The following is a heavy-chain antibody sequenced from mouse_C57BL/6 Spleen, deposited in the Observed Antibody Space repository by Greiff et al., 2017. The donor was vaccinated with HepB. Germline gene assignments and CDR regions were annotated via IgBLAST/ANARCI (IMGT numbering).Heavy chain of an antibody. D-gene: IGHD2-1*01. CDR1: GYTFTSYW. V-gene: IGHV1-64*01. Sequence: VQLQQPGAELVKPGASVKLSCKASGYTFTSYWMHWVQQRPGQGLEWIGMIHPNSGSTNYNEKFKSKATLTVDKSSSTAYMQLSSLTSEDSAVYYWARSVYDGNLGDLDYWGQGTTLTVSS. J-gene: IGHJ2*01. CDR2: IHPNSGST. CDR3: ARSVYDGNLGDLDY.